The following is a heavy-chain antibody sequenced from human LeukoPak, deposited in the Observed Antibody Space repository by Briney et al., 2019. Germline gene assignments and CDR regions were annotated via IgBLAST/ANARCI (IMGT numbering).Heavy chain of an antibody. V-gene: IGHV4-30-4*01. Sequence: SETLSLTCTVSGGSISSGDYYWSWIRQPPGKGLEWIGYIYYSGSTYYNPSLKSRVTISVDTSKNQFSLKLSSVTAADTAVYYCASYGDTEAHYYYYGMDVWGKGPRSPSPQ. CDR3: ASYGDTEAHYYYYGMDV. CDR1: GGSISSGDYY. CDR2: IYYSGST. D-gene: IGHD4-17*01. J-gene: IGHJ6*04.